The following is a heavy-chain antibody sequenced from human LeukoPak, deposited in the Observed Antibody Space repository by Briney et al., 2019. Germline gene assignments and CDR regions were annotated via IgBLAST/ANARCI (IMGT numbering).Heavy chain of an antibody. CDR3: ASRRYSTATASNDVSQSVDY. J-gene: IGHJ4*02. CDR1: GYTFTSYY. D-gene: IGHD2-8*01. CDR2: INPSGGST. V-gene: IGHV1-46*01. Sequence: ASVTVSYKASGYTFTSYYMHWVRQAPGQGLEWMGIINPSGGSTSYAQKFQGRVTMTRDTSTSTVYMELSSLRSEDTAVYYCASRRYSTATASNDVSQSVDYWGQGTLVTVSS.